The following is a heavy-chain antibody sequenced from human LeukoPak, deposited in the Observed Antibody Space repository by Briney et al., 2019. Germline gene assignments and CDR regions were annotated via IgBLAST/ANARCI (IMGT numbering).Heavy chain of an antibody. Sequence: PSETLSLTCTVSGGPISSYYWSWIPQPPGKGLEWIGYIYYSGGTNYNPSLKSRVTISVDTSKNQFSLKLSSVTAADTAVYYCARVRKDIVVVPGAMRDTYYFDYWGQGTLVTVSS. J-gene: IGHJ4*02. V-gene: IGHV4-59*01. CDR2: IYYSGGT. D-gene: IGHD2-2*01. CDR1: GGPISSYY. CDR3: ARVRKDIVVVPGAMRDTYYFDY.